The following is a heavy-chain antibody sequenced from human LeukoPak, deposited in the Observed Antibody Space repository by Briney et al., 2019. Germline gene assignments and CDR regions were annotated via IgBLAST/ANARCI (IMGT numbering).Heavy chain of an antibody. CDR3: ARHLYSSSWYRIDY. V-gene: IGHV4-34*01. D-gene: IGHD6-13*01. CDR2: INHSGST. J-gene: IGHJ4*02. CDR1: GGSFSGYY. Sequence: SETLSLTCAVYGGSFSGYYWSWIRQPPGKGLEWIGEINHSGSTNYNPSLKSRVTISVDTSKNQFSLKLSSVTAADTAVYYCARHLYSSSWYRIDYWGQGTLVTVSS.